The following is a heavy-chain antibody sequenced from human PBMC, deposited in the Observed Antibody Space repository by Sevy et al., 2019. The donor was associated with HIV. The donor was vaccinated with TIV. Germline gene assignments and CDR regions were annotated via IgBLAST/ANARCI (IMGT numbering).Heavy chain of an antibody. CDR1: GGSISSSSYY. V-gene: IGHV4-39*01. J-gene: IGHJ4*02. D-gene: IGHD3-10*01. CDR3: ARLGRGEILYYFDH. CDR2: INYSGST. Sequence: SETLSLTCTVSGGSISSSSYYWGWIRQPPGKGLEWIRNINYSGSTYYNPSLKIRVTISVDTSTNQFSLNLSSVTAADTAVYYCARLGRGEILYYFDHWGQGTLVTVSS.